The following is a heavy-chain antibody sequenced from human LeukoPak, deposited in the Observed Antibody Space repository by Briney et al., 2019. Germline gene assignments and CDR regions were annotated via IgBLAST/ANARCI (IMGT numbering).Heavy chain of an antibody. CDR2: IWYDGSNK. J-gene: IGHJ3*02. Sequence: GRSLRLSCAASGFTFSSYGMHWVRQAPGKGLEWVAVIWYDGSNKYYADSVKGRFTISRDNSKNTLYLQMNSLRAEDTAVYYCAKDSLRYFDWLLRDDAFDIWGQGTMVTVSS. CDR3: AKDSLRYFDWLLRDDAFDI. V-gene: IGHV3-33*06. D-gene: IGHD3-9*01. CDR1: GFTFSSYG.